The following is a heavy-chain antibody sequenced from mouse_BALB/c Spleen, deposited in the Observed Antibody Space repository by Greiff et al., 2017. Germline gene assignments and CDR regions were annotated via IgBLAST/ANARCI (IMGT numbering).Heavy chain of an antibody. CDR3: ARDGDYGYGY. Sequence: EVQLQESGPGLVKPSQSLSLTCSVTGYSITSGYYWNWIRQFPGNKLEWMGYISYDGSNNYNPSLKNRISITRDTSKNQFFLKLNSVTTEDTATYYCARDGDYGYGYWGQGTTLTVSS. J-gene: IGHJ2*01. CDR1: GYSITSGYY. CDR2: ISYDGSN. D-gene: IGHD1-2*01. V-gene: IGHV3-6*02.